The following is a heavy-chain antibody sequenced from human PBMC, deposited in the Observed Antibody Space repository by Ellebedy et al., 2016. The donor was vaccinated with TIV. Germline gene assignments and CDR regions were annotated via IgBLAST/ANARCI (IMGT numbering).Heavy chain of an antibody. CDR1: GGTFSSYP. CDR2: IYPDSDDT. CDR3: ARDMGSIAARHGMDV. J-gene: IGHJ6*02. D-gene: IGHD6-6*01. V-gene: IGHV1-18*01. Sequence: ASVKVSCKASGGTFSSYPISWVRQAPGQGLEWMGWIYPDSDDTYSAQNLQGRLTMTTDTSTTTVYMELRSLTSDDTAVYYCARDMGSIAARHGMDVWGQGTTVTVSS.